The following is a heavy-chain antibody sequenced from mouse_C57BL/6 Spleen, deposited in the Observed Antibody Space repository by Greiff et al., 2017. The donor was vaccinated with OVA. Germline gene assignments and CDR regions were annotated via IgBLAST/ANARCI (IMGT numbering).Heavy chain of an antibody. J-gene: IGHJ2*01. CDR2: ISSGSSTI. V-gene: IGHV5-17*01. D-gene: IGHD1-1*01. Sequence: EVHLVESGGGLVKPGGSLKLSCAASGFTFSDYGMHWVRPAPEKGLEWVAYISSGSSTIYYADTVKGRFTISRDNAKNTLFLQMTSLRSEDTAMYYCARRGTTVVATDYFDYWGQGTTLTVSS. CDR3: ARRGTTVVATDYFDY. CDR1: GFTFSDYG.